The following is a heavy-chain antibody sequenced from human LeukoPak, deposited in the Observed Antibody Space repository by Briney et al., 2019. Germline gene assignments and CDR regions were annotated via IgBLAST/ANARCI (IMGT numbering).Heavy chain of an antibody. CDR3: ARLGYDFWSGYYPNHYYYYYMDV. Sequence: SETLSLTCTVSGVSISSSSYYWGWIRQPPGKGLEWIGSIYYSGSTYYNPSLKSRVTISVDTSKNQFSLKLSSVTAADTAVYYCARLGYDFWSGYYPNHYYYYYMDVWGKGTTVTVSS. CDR2: IYYSGST. CDR1: GVSISSSSYY. V-gene: IGHV4-39*07. J-gene: IGHJ6*03. D-gene: IGHD3-3*01.